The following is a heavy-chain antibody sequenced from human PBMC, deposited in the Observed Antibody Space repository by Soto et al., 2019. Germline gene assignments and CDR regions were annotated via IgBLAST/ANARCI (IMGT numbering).Heavy chain of an antibody. D-gene: IGHD2-15*01. CDR2: IYHSGST. CDR1: GGSISSSNW. Sequence: RSLTCAVSGGSISSSNWWSWVRQPPGKGLEWIGEIYHSGSTNYNPSLKSRVTISVDKSKNQFSLKLSSVTAADTAVYYCASLDRRAATPAWGQGALVTVSS. J-gene: IGHJ5*02. CDR3: ASLDRRAATPA. V-gene: IGHV4-4*02.